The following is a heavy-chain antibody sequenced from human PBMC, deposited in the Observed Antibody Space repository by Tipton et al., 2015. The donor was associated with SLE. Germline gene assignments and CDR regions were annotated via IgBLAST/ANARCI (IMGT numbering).Heavy chain of an antibody. D-gene: IGHD1-26*01. J-gene: IGHJ6*02. CDR2: ISSNGGST. CDR3: ASPDSGSYYYYGMDV. Sequence: SLRLSCAASGFTFSSYAMHWVRQAPGKGLEYVSAISSNGGSTYYADSVKGRFTISRDNSKNTLYLQMNSLRAEDTAVYYCASPDSGSYYYYGMDVWGQGTTVTVSS. CDR1: GFTFSSYA. V-gene: IGHV3-64*04.